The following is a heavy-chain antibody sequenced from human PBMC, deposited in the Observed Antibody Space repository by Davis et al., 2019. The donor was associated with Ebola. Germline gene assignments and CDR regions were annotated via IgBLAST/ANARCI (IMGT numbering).Heavy chain of an antibody. CDR3: ATRGSSREFDY. Sequence: GESLKISCAASGFTFSSYSVNWVRQAPGKGLEWVSAITGSGSLTGYADSVKGRFTISRDNSKNTLNMQMNSLRVEDTAVYYCATRGSSREFDYWGQGTLVSVS. CDR2: ITGSGSLT. J-gene: IGHJ4*02. CDR1: GFTFSSYS. V-gene: IGHV3-23*01. D-gene: IGHD6-13*01.